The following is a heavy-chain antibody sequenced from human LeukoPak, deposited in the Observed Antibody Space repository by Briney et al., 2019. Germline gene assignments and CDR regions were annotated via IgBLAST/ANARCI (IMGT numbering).Heavy chain of an antibody. Sequence: SETLFLTCTVSGASVNSYYWSWIRQPAGKGLEWIGRISPSGSTNYRPSLKSRVTMSGDTSKNQFSLKLFFVTAADTAVYYCARGGSYINSSPSFDYWGQGTLVTVSS. CDR2: ISPSGST. D-gene: IGHD6-6*01. V-gene: IGHV4-4*07. CDR1: GASVNSYY. CDR3: ARGGSYINSSPSFDY. J-gene: IGHJ4*02.